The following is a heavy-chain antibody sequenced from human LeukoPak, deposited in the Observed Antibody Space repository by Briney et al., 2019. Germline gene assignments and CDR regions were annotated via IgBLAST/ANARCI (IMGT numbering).Heavy chain of an antibody. CDR1: GGSISSHY. D-gene: IGHD2-2*01. CDR2: MYYSGNT. V-gene: IGHV4-59*08. CDR3: ARHHIAVGDIS. Sequence: SETLSLTCSVSGGSISSHYWSWIRQPPGKGLEWIAHMYYSGNTKYNPSLKSRVTISVDTSKTQFSLKLSSATAADTAVYYCARHHIAVGDISGGQGTLVTVSS. J-gene: IGHJ4*02.